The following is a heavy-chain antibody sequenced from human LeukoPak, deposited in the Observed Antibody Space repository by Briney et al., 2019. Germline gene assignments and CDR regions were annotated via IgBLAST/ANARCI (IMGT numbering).Heavy chain of an antibody. D-gene: IGHD2-2*03. CDR3: AHNGLYH. Sequence: ESGPTLVNPSQTLTLTCTFSGFSLSTSGVGVAWMRQSPGQAPEWLAVTYWNDDQRYSPSQKSRLTITKDTSKNQVVLTMTNMDPADTATYHCAHNGLYHWGQGTLVTVSS. CDR1: GFSLSTSGVG. CDR2: TYWNDDQ. V-gene: IGHV2-5*01. J-gene: IGHJ5*02.